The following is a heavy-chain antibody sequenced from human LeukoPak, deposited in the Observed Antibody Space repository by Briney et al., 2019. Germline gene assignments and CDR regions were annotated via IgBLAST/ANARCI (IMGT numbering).Heavy chain of an antibody. CDR1: GYSFTSYW. D-gene: IGHD4-23*01. CDR2: IDPSDSYT. Sequence: GESLKISCKGSGYSFTSYWISWVRQMPGKGLEWMGRIDPSDSYTNYSPSFQGHVTISADKSISTAYLQWSSLKGSDTAMYYCARHGRNSRRWFDPWGQGTLVTVSS. J-gene: IGHJ5*02. V-gene: IGHV5-10-1*01. CDR3: ARHGRNSRRWFDP.